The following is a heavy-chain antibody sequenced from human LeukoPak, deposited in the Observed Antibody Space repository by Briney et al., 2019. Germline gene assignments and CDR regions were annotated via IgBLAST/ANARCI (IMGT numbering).Heavy chain of an antibody. CDR3: AREVAGYSSGWFRFDP. CDR1: GGSISSSSYY. CDR2: IYYRGST. Sequence: SETLSLTCTVSGGSISSSSYYWGWIRQPPGKGLEWIGTIYYRGSTYYYPSLKSRVTISVDTSKNQFSRKLSSVTAADTAVYYCAREVAGYSSGWFRFDPWGQGTLVTVSS. J-gene: IGHJ5*02. V-gene: IGHV4-39*02. D-gene: IGHD6-19*01.